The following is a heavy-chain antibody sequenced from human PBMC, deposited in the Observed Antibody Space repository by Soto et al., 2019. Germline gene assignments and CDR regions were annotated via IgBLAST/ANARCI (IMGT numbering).Heavy chain of an antibody. D-gene: IGHD1-1*01. CDR1: GFSLSTSGVG. CDR2: IYWDDDK. CDR3: AHGAGLQGNWNGGYFDF. J-gene: IGHJ4*02. Sequence: QITLKESGPTRVKPTQTLTLTCTFSGFSLSTSGVGVGWIRLPPGKALERLALIYWDDDKRYSPSLLSRLTSPQDTSTRQVALTVTNMDTVDTATCDCAHGAGLQGNWNGGYFDFWGQGALVTVSS. V-gene: IGHV2-5*02.